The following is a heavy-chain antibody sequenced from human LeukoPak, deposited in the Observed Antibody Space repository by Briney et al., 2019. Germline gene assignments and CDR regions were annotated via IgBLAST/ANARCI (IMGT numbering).Heavy chain of an antibody. V-gene: IGHV1-46*01. D-gene: IGHD3-3*01. CDR3: ARAATYYDCGSGDYDYDYGMDG. CDR2: LNPSGGIT. Sequence: SSVTVDCTASGYTFTSYYMHWFRQAPGHGLEWMGILNPSGGITSYAQKSKGRVTMTRDTSTSTVYMELISLRSENTAVYYCARAATYYDCGSGDYDYDYGMDGWGQGTTVTASS. J-gene: IGHJ6*02. CDR1: GYTFTSYY.